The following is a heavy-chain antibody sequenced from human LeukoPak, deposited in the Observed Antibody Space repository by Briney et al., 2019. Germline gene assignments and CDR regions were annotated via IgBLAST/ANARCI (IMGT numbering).Heavy chain of an antibody. D-gene: IGHD6-19*01. V-gene: IGHV4-59*01. CDR3: ARGWDGIAVAGSFDY. J-gene: IGHJ4*02. Sequence: TLSLTCTVSGGSTSGYYWSCIRQPPGKGLEWIGGIYYSGSTNYNPSLTSRVTISVDTSKNQFSLKLNSVTAADTAVYYCARGWDGIAVAGSFDYWGQGTLVTVSS. CDR2: IYYSGST. CDR1: GGSTSGYY.